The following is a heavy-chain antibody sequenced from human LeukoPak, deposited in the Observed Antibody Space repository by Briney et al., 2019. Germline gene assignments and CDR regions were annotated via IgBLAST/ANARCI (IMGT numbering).Heavy chain of an antibody. J-gene: IGHJ3*02. CDR3: ARIRMGNAFDI. Sequence: ASVKVSCKASGYTFISYSISWVRQAPGQGLEWMGWISAYSGNTNYAQKLQGRVTMTTDTSTSTAYMELSSLRPEDTAVYYCARIRMGNAFDIWGQGTMVTVSS. CDR1: GYTFISYS. D-gene: IGHD1-26*01. V-gene: IGHV1-18*01. CDR2: ISAYSGNT.